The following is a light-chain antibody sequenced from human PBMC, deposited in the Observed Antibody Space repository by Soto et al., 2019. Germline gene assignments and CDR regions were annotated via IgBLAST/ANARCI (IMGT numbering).Light chain of an antibody. Sequence: DIPMTQSPSSLSASVGDRVTITCRASQGINNYVAWYQQKPGKPPKLLIYAASTLQSGVPSRFSGSGSGTEFTLPINSLQPEDVATYSCQKYSSVPVFGPGTKVDIK. J-gene: IGKJ3*01. CDR3: QKYSSVPV. CDR1: QGINNY. V-gene: IGKV1-27*01. CDR2: AAS.